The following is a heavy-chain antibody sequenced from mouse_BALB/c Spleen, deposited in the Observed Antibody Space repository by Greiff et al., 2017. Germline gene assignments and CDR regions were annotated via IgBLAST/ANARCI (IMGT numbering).Heavy chain of an antibody. CDR3: ASYRSFDY. Sequence: EVQRVESGGGLVQPGGSLKLSCAASGFTFSSYGMSWVRQTPDKRLELVATINSNGGSTYYPDSVKGRFTISRDNAKNTLYLQMSSLKSEDTAMYYCASYRSFDYWGQGTTLTVSS. CDR1: GFTFSSYG. CDR2: INSNGGST. V-gene: IGHV5-6-3*01. D-gene: IGHD2-14*01. J-gene: IGHJ2*01.